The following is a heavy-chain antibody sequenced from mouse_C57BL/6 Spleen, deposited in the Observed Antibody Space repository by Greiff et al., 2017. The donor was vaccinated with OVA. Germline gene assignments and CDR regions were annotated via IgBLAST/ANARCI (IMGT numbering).Heavy chain of an antibody. CDR3: ARTTTVVADAMDY. CDR1: GYTFTSYW. Sequence: VQLQESGAELAKPGASVKLSCKASGYTFTSYWMHWVKQRPGQGLEWIGYINPSSGYTKYNQKFKGKATLTADKSSSTAYMQLSSLTYEDSAVYYCARTTTVVADAMDYWGQGTSVTVSS. D-gene: IGHD1-1*01. J-gene: IGHJ4*01. V-gene: IGHV1-7*01. CDR2: INPSSGYT.